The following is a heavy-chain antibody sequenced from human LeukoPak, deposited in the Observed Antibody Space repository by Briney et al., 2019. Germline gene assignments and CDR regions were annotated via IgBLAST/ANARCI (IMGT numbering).Heavy chain of an antibody. CDR1: GYSFTSYY. CDR3: ARYWVTTGEGLDY. J-gene: IGHJ4*02. V-gene: IGHV1-46*01. D-gene: IGHD4-17*01. CDR2: INPSGGST. Sequence: GASVKVSCKASGYSFTSYYMHWVRQAPGQGLEWTGIINPSGGSTSYAQKFQGRVTMTRDMSTSTAYMELRSLRSDDTAVYYCARYWVTTGEGLDYWGQGTLVTVSS.